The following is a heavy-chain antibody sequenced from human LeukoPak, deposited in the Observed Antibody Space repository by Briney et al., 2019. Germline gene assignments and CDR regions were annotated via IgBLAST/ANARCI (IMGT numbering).Heavy chain of an antibody. Sequence: GGSLRLSCAASGFTFSSYAMSWVRQAPGKGLEWVSAISGSGGSTYYADSVKGRFTISRDNSKNTLFLQMNSLRAEDTAVYYCAKAGGAYSSSWYLYFDYWGQGTLVTVSS. CDR3: AKAGGAYSSSWYLYFDY. V-gene: IGHV3-23*01. D-gene: IGHD6-13*01. CDR1: GFTFSSYA. J-gene: IGHJ4*02. CDR2: ISGSGGST.